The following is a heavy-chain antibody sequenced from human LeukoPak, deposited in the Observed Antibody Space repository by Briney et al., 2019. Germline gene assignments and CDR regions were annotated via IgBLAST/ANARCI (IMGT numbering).Heavy chain of an antibody. D-gene: IGHD4-11*01. CDR2: IYSGGDT. CDR3: ARRDYSNYSYDY. CDR1: GFTVSSNY. Sequence: GGSLRLSCAASGFTVSSNYMTWVRQAPGKGLEWVSVIYSGGDTYYADSVRGRFTISRDNSKNTLYLQMHSLGAEDTAVYYCARRDYSNYSYDYWGQGTLVTVSS. V-gene: IGHV3-66*04. J-gene: IGHJ4*02.